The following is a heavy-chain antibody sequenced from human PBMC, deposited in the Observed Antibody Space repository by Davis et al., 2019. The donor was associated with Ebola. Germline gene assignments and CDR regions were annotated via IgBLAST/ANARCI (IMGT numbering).Heavy chain of an antibody. V-gene: IGHV4-39*07. Sequence: SETLSLTCTVSGGSISSSSYYWSWIRQPPGKGLEWIGEIYHSGSTNYNPSLKSRVTISVDKSKNQFSLKLGSVTAADTAVYYCARDSGYSYGMDVWGQGTTVTVSS. CDR1: GGSISSSSYY. J-gene: IGHJ6*02. CDR2: IYHSGST. CDR3: ARDSGYSYGMDV. D-gene: IGHD5-18*01.